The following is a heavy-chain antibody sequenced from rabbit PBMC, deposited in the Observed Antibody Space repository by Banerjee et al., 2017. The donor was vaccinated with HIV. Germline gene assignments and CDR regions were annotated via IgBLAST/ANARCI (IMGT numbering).Heavy chain of an antibody. Sequence: QSLEESGGDLVKPGASLTLTCKASGFSFSSSYSMCWVRQAPGKGLEWIACIDAGSSGSADDASWAKGRFTVSKTSSTTVTLQMPRLTAADTATYFCARGQYNYGCAGGACAPVGGYYFNLWGPGTLVTVS. J-gene: IGHJ4*01. CDR3: ARGQYNYGCAGGACAPVGGYYFNL. D-gene: IGHD6-1*01. CDR2: IDAGSSGSA. CDR1: GFSFSSSYS. V-gene: IGHV1S40*01.